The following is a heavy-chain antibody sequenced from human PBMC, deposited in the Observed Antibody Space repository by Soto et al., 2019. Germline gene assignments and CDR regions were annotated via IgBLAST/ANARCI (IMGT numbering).Heavy chain of an antibody. J-gene: IGHJ4*02. V-gene: IGHV4-34*01. CDR3: ARAPKVSGSSQTRPDF. D-gene: IGHD6-6*01. CDR2: ISQSGNT. CDR1: SGSLSGYY. Sequence: ETLSLTCSIYSGSLSGYYWSWIRQPPGKGLEWIGEISQSGNTNYSPSLKSRVSISIDTSKKQFSLNLASVSASDTAVYYCARAPKVSGSSQTRPDFWGQGTLVTV.